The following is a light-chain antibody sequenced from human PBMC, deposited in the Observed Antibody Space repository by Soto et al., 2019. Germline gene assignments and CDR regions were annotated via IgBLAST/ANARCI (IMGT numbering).Light chain of an antibody. CDR2: GNS. V-gene: IGLV1-40*01. J-gene: IGLJ2*01. Sequence: QSVLTQPPSVSGAPGQRVTISCTGSTSNIGAVYAVHWYQQLPGTAPKLLIYGNSDRPSGVPDRFSGSKSGTSASLAITGLQAEDEADYYCQSYDSSLSGYVVFGGGTKRPS. CDR3: QSYDSSLSGYVV. CDR1: TSNIGAVYA.